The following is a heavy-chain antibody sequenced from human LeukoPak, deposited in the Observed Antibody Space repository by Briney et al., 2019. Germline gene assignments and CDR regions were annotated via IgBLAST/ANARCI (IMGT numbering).Heavy chain of an antibody. Sequence: GGSLRLSCAASGFTFSSYGMHWVRQAPGKGLEWVAVISYDGSNKYYADSVKGRFTISRDNSKNTLYLQMNSLRAEDTAVYYCARGVGYSSSWYLDYWGQGTLVTVSS. CDR1: GFTFSSYG. D-gene: IGHD6-13*01. CDR2: ISYDGSNK. J-gene: IGHJ4*02. CDR3: ARGVGYSSSWYLDY. V-gene: IGHV3-30*03.